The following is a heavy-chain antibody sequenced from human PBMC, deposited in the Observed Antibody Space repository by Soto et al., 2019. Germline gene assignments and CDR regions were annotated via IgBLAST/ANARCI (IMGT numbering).Heavy chain of an antibody. J-gene: IGHJ4*02. CDR3: AKGFCSYPKCSFDY. Sequence: GGSLSSPCPSSGFTLSDLRRSWVRQALGNGLEWVSVISGTGDTTYSADSVKGRFTISRDNSMKTAFLQMNYLRAEDTALYYCAKGFCSYPKCSFDYWGQGTRVTVSS. CDR2: ISGTGDTT. CDR1: GFTLSDLR. D-gene: IGHD2-15*01. V-gene: IGHV3-23*01.